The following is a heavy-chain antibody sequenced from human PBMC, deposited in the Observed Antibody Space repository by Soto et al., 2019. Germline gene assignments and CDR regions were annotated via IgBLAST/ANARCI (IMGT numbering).Heavy chain of an antibody. Sequence: PGESLKNSCKGSWYSFTSYWIGWVRQIPWKGLEWMVIIYPGDSDSRYSPSFQGQVTISADKSISTAYLQWSSLKASDTAMYYCERYSAMSFPYYYYGMDVWGKGTTVTASS. V-gene: IGHV5-51*01. J-gene: IGHJ6*04. CDR2: IYPGDSDS. CDR1: WYSFTSYW. CDR3: ERYSAMSFPYYYYGMDV. D-gene: IGHD2-2*01.